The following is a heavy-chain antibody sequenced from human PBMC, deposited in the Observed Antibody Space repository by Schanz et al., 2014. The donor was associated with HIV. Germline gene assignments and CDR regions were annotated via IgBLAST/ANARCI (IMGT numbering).Heavy chain of an antibody. Sequence: EVQLLESGGGLVQPGGSLRLSCAASGFTFSSYAMSWVRQAPGKGLEWVSGISGNSGHTWYADSVKGRFTISRDNPKNRLYLQMNSLRAEDTAVYYCARAPSDFWMAYFDYGGQGTLVTVSS. D-gene: IGHD3-3*01. J-gene: IGHJ4*02. CDR1: GFTFSSYA. CDR2: ISGNSGHT. CDR3: ARAPSDFWMAYFDY. V-gene: IGHV3-23*01.